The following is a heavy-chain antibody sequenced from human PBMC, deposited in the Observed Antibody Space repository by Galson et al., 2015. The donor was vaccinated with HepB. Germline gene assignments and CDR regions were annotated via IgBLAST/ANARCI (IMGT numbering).Heavy chain of an antibody. CDR1: GGTFSSYA. J-gene: IGHJ3*02. V-gene: IGHV1-18*01. CDR2: ISAYNGNT. CDR3: ARVGSSSWYWDDAFDI. Sequence: SVKVSCKASGGTFSSYAISWVRQAPGQGLEWMGWISAYNGNTNYAQKLQGRVTMTTDTSTSTAYMGLRSLRSDDTAVYYCARVGSSSWYWDDAFDIWGQGTMVTVSS. D-gene: IGHD6-13*01.